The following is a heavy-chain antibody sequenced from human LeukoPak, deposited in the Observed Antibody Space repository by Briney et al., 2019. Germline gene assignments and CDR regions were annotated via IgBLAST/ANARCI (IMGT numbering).Heavy chain of an antibody. Sequence: SGRCLGLSCAASALTFSSSAMSWVRKAPGKGLEWVSANSGNGGSTYYADSVKGRFTISRDNSKNTLYLQMNSLRAEDTAVYYCAKDPGTIAARPVFGHWGQGTLVSVSS. CDR2: NSGNGGST. J-gene: IGHJ4*02. V-gene: IGHV3-23*01. D-gene: IGHD6-6*01. CDR3: AKDPGTIAARPVFGH. CDR1: ALTFSSSA.